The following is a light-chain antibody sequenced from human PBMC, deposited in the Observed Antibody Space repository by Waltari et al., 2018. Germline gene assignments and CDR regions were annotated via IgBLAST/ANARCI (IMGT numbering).Light chain of an antibody. J-gene: IGLJ3*02. Sequence: QSALTQPRSVSGSPGQSVTISCTGTSSDLGAYNYVSWYQQHPGKAPKLMIYDVAKRPSGVPDRFSGSKSGETASLTISGLQTEDEADYYCCSYAGSYTLGVFGGGTKLTVL. CDR3: CSYAGSYTLGV. V-gene: IGLV2-11*01. CDR1: SSDLGAYNY. CDR2: DVA.